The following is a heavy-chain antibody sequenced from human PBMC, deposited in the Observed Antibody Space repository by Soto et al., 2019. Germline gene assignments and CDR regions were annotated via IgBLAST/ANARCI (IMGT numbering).Heavy chain of an antibody. V-gene: IGHV3-15*01. J-gene: IGHJ6*02. CDR3: ATPGVTLSDYYYCLDV. CDR1: GFTFSNAW. CDR2: IKSVTDGGTT. D-gene: IGHD4-4*01. Sequence: GGSLRLSCAASGFTFSNAWMSWVRQAPGKGLEWVGHIKSVTDGGTTDSAAPVKGRFTFSRDDSKNTLYLQMTSLKTEDTAVYYCATPGVTLSDYYYCLDVWGPGTTVNVSS.